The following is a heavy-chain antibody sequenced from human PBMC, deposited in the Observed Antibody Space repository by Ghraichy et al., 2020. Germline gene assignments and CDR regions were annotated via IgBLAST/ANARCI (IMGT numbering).Heavy chain of an antibody. CDR1: GFTFSDSW. V-gene: IGHV3-74*01. Sequence: GESLNISCAASGFTFSDSWMHWVRQTPGKGLVWVSRIKSDGSSTSYADSMKGRLPISRDNAKNTRYLQMNSLRAEDTAVYYCARASPACMSTSCYHPSYYYGMDVWGQGTTVTVSS. CDR3: ARASPACMSTSCYHPSYYYGMDV. J-gene: IGHJ6*02. CDR2: IKSDGSST. D-gene: IGHD2-2*01.